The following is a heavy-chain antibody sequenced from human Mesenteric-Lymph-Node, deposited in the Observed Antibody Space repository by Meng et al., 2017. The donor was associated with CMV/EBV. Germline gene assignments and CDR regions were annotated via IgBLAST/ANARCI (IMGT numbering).Heavy chain of an antibody. CDR1: GFTFSRYS. CDR3: GRDDFIVGANTRGYYYYYYGVDV. Sequence: GESLKISCAASGFTFSRYSMSWVRQAPGKGLEWVANIKQDGSEKNYADSVKGRFIISRDNAKNSLYLQMSSLTAEDTAVFYCGRDDFIVGANTRGYYYYYYGVDVWGQGTTVTVSS. D-gene: IGHD1-26*01. CDR2: IKQDGSEK. J-gene: IGHJ6*02. V-gene: IGHV3-7*01.